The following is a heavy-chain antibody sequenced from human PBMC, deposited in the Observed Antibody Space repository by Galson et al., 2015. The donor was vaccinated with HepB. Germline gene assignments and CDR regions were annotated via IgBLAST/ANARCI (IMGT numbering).Heavy chain of an antibody. CDR1: GFTFTSSA. J-gene: IGHJ4*02. Sequence: SVKVSCKASGFTFTSSAVQWVRRARGRRLEWIGWIVVGSGNTNYAQKFQERVTITRDMSTSTAYMELSSLRSEDTAVYYCAAGLLRYFDWLPSPYYFDYWGQGTLVTVSS. CDR3: AAGLLRYFDWLPSPYYFDY. V-gene: IGHV1-58*01. CDR2: IVVGSGNT. D-gene: IGHD3-9*01.